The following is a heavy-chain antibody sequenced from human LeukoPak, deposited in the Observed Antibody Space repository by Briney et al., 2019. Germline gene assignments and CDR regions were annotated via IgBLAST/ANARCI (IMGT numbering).Heavy chain of an antibody. V-gene: IGHV5-51*01. CDR2: IYPGDSDT. Sequence: GESLKISCKGSGYSFTSYWIAWVRQVPGKGLEWMGIIYPGDSDTRYSPSFQDQVTISVDKSINTAYLHWSSPKASDTAMYYCARPDSSGYYGSYFDYWGQGTLVTVSS. CDR1: GYSFTSYW. J-gene: IGHJ4*02. D-gene: IGHD3-22*01. CDR3: ARPDSSGYYGSYFDY.